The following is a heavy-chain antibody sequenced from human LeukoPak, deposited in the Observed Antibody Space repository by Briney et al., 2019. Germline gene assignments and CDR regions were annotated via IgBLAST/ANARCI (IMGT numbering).Heavy chain of an antibody. V-gene: IGHV4-39*01. J-gene: IGHJ4*02. D-gene: IGHD5-12*01. CDR2: IYYSGST. CDR1: GGSVTSTSYY. Sequence: RSSETLSLTCTVSGGSVTSTSYYWGWIRQPPGKGLEWIGTIYYSGSTYYNPSLKSRVTISVDTSKNQFSLKLSSVTAADTAVYYCARQYGLPTFDYWGQGTLVTVSS. CDR3: ARQYGLPTFDY.